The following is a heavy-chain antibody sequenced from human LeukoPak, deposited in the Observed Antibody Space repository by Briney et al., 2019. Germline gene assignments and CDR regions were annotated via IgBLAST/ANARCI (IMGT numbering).Heavy chain of an antibody. CDR1: GGTFSSYA. J-gene: IGHJ4*02. CDR3: ARLGYCSGGSCYVNFDY. Sequence: SVKVSCKASGGTFSSYAISWVRQAPGQGLEWMGGIIPIFGTANYAQKFQGRVTITADKSTSTAYMELSSLRSEDTAVYYCARLGYCSGGSCYVNFDYWGQGTLVTVSS. V-gene: IGHV1-69*06. CDR2: IIPIFGTA. D-gene: IGHD2-15*01.